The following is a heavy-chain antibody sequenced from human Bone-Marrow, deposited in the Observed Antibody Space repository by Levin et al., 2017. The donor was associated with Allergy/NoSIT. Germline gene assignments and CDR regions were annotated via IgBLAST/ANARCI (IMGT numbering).Heavy chain of an antibody. CDR3: ARSTTVTTSGRYYYYGMDV. CDR1: GYTFTGYY. D-gene: IGHD4-17*01. CDR2: INPNSGGT. V-gene: IGHV1-2*04. J-gene: IGHJ6*02. Sequence: GESLKISCKASGYTFTGYYMHWVRQAPGQGLEWMGWINPNSGGTNYAQKFQGWVTMTRDTSISTAYMELSRLRSDDTAVYYCARSTTVTTSGRYYYYGMDVWGQGTTVTVSS.